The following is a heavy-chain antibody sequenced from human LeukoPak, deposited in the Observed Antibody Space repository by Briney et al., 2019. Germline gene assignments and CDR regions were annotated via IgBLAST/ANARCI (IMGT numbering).Heavy chain of an antibody. CDR1: GYTFTGYY. CDR2: INPNSGGT. V-gene: IGHV1-2*02. J-gene: IGHJ5*02. CDR3: ASSTYYDFWSGYLPPHWFDP. D-gene: IGHD3-3*01. Sequence: GASVKVSCKASGYTFTGYYMHWVRQAPGQGLERMGWINPNSGGTNYAQKFQGRVTMTRDTSISTAYMELSRLRSDDTAVYYCASSTYYDFWSGYLPPHWFDPWGQGTLVTVSS.